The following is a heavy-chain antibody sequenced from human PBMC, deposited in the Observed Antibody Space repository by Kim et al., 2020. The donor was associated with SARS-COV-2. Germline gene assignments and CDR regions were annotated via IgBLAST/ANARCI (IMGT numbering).Heavy chain of an antibody. J-gene: IGHJ4*02. CDR2: ISSSSSTI. Sequence: GGSLRLSCAASGFTFSSYSMNWVRQAPGKGLEWVSYISSSSSTIYYADSVKGRFTISRDNAKNSLYLQMNSLRAEDTAVYYCARDDRSPSLHCSGGSCYLDYWGQGTLVTVSS. CDR3: ARDDRSPSLHCSGGSCYLDY. V-gene: IGHV3-48*04. D-gene: IGHD2-15*01. CDR1: GFTFSSYS.